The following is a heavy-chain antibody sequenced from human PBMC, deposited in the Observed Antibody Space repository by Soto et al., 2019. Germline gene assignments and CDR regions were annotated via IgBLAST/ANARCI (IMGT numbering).Heavy chain of an antibody. V-gene: IGHV1-69*12. J-gene: IGHJ6*02. D-gene: IGHD5-12*01. CDR2: IIPIFGTA. CDR1: GGTFSSYA. Sequence: QVQLVQSGAEVKKPGSSVKVSCKASGGTFSSYAISWVRQAPGQGLEWMGGIIPIFGTANYAQKFQGRVTNTADESTSTAYMELSSLRSEDTAVYYCARGRDIVATIKYYGMDVWGQGTTVTVSS. CDR3: ARGRDIVATIKYYGMDV.